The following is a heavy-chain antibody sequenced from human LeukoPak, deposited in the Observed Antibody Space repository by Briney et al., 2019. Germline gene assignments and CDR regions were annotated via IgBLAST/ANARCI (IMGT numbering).Heavy chain of an antibody. CDR3: ATDYCSSTSCYTGDY. Sequence: GGSLRLSCSASGFTVSSNYMSWVRQAPGKGLEWVSVIYSGGRTYYADSVKGRFTISRDNSKNTLYLQMNSLRAEDTAVYYCATDYCSSTSCYTGDYWGQGTLVTVSS. CDR1: GFTVSSNY. V-gene: IGHV3-53*01. J-gene: IGHJ4*02. D-gene: IGHD2-2*02. CDR2: IYSGGRT.